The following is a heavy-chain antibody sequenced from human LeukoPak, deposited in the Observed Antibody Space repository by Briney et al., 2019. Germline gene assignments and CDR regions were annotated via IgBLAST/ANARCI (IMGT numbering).Heavy chain of an antibody. Sequence: GRSLRLSCAASGFTFDDYAMPWVRQAPGKGLEWVSGISWNSGSIGYADSVKGRFTISRDNAKNSLYLQMNSLRAEDTALYYCAKSRIAVAGPTDWGQGTLVTVSS. CDR3: AKSRIAVAGPTD. V-gene: IGHV3-9*01. CDR2: ISWNSGSI. J-gene: IGHJ4*02. CDR1: GFTFDDYA. D-gene: IGHD6-19*01.